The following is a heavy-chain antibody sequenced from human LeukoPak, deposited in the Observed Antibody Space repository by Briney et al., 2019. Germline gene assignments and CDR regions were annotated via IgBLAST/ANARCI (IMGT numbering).Heavy chain of an antibody. V-gene: IGHV4-59*08. CDR2: TFYSGSP. CDR1: GGSISSYY. J-gene: IGHJ3*02. Sequence: SETLSLTCTISGGSISSYYWTWIRQPPGKGLEWIGYTFYSGSPNYNPSLKSRVTISVDSSRNQFFLSLNSVTAADSAAYFCARHKSTSWSDDAFDIWGQGTKVTVSS. D-gene: IGHD6-19*01. CDR3: ARHKSTSWSDDAFDI.